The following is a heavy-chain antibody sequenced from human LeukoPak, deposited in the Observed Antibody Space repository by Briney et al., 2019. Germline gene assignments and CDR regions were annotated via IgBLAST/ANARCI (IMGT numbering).Heavy chain of an antibody. CDR2: INPNSGGT. CDR3: ARVGWGVGIAVAGMVDY. J-gene: IGHJ4*02. V-gene: IGHV1-2*06. D-gene: IGHD6-19*01. Sequence: GASVKVSCKASGYTFTGYYMHWVRQAPGQGLEWMGRINPNSGGTNYAQKFQGRVTMTRDTSISTAYMELSRLRSDDTAVYYCARVGWGVGIAVAGMVDYWGQGTLVTVSS. CDR1: GYTFTGYY.